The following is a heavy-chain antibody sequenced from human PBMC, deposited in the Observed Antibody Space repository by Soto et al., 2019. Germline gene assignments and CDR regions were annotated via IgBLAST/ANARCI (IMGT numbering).Heavy chain of an antibody. V-gene: IGHV3-30*03. D-gene: IGHD5-18*01. CDR3: ARHGYNYGGGYFDY. CDR2: ISYDGTYE. CDR1: GFTFRSYG. J-gene: IGHJ4*02. Sequence: GGSLRLSCAASGFTFRSYGIHWVRQAPGKGLEWVSVISYDGTYEYYADSVKGRFTISRDNFKDTLYLQMNSLRAEDTAMYYCARHGYNYGGGYFDYWGQGTLVTVSS.